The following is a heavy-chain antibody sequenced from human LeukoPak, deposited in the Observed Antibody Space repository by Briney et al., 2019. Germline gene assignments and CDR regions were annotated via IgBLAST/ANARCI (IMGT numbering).Heavy chain of an antibody. CDR2: INHSGST. CDR1: GGSFSGYY. Sequence: SETLSLTCAVYGGSFSGYYWSWIRQPPGKGLEWIGEINHSGSTNYNPSLKSRVTISVDTSKNQVSLKLSSVTAADTAVYYCARRSFGCYYDSSGYFPAWGKGTTVTVSS. CDR3: ARRSFGCYYDSSGYFPA. V-gene: IGHV4-34*01. D-gene: IGHD3-22*01. J-gene: IGHJ6*04.